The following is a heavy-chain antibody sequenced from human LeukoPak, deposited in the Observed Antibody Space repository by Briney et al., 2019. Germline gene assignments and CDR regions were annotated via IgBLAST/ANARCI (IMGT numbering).Heavy chain of an antibody. V-gene: IGHV3-66*01. CDR3: ARGIAVAGLDYYYYYGMDV. D-gene: IGHD6-19*01. Sequence: GGLRLSCAASGFTVSSKDMTWVRQARGKGLEWVSIIYSGGSTYYADSVKGRFTISRDNSKNTLYLQMNSLRAEDTAVYYCARGIAVAGLDYYYYYGMDVWGQGTTVTVSS. CDR1: GFTVSSKD. CDR2: IYSGGST. J-gene: IGHJ6*02.